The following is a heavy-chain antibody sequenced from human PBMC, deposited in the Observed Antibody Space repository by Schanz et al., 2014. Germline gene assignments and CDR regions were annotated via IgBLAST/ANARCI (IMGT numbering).Heavy chain of an antibody. CDR1: GFTFSRYA. D-gene: IGHD3-22*01. Sequence: DVQLLESGGGPVEPGGSLRLSCAASGFTFSRYAMSWVRQAPGKGLEWVAAVSGGGGSTYYADSVKGRFTISRDNSKNTMYLQMNSLRDEDTAVYYCAKEITVIVVVLDAFDIWGQGTMVTVSS. J-gene: IGHJ3*02. V-gene: IGHV3-23*01. CDR3: AKEITVIVVVLDAFDI. CDR2: VSGGGGST.